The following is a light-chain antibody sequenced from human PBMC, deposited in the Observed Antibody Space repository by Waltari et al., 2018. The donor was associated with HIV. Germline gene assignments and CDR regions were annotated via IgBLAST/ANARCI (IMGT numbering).Light chain of an antibody. CDR1: LNITTF. CDR2: AAS. Sequence: ASVGDRVTITCRASLNITTFLNWYHQKPGKAPQLLISAASNLQSGVPSRFSGSGSGTDFTLTITSLQPADFATYFCQQSYITPYTFGQGTKLEIK. CDR3: QQSYITPYT. J-gene: IGKJ2*01. V-gene: IGKV1-39*01.